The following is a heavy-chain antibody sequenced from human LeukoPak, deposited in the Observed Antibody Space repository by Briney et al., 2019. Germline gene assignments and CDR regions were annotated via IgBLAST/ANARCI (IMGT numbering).Heavy chain of an antibody. Sequence: PSETLSLTCTVSGDSISSGDYYWSWIRQPAGKGLEWIGRISSSGSTNYNPSLKSRVTISVDTSKNQFSLKLSSVTAADTAVYYCARSKLSYSYGHLDYWGQGTLVTVSS. CDR2: ISSSGST. J-gene: IGHJ4*02. D-gene: IGHD5-18*01. CDR1: GDSISSGDYY. V-gene: IGHV4-61*02. CDR3: ARSKLSYSYGHLDY.